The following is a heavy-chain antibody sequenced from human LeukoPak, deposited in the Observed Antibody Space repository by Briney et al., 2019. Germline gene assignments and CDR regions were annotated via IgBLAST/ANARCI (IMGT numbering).Heavy chain of an antibody. Sequence: GGSLRLSCAASGFTFSSHSMNWVRQAPGKGLEWVSYISSSSSTIYYADSVKGRFTISRDNAKNSLYLQMDSLRAEDTAVYYCARGAYYYEDWGQGTLVTVSS. CDR1: GFTFSSHS. CDR2: ISSSSSTI. CDR3: ARGAYYYED. V-gene: IGHV3-48*01. J-gene: IGHJ4*02. D-gene: IGHD3-22*01.